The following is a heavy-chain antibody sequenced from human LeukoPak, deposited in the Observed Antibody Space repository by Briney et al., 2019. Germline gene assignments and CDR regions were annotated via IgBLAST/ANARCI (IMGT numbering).Heavy chain of an antibody. V-gene: IGHV3-30*02. J-gene: IGHJ4*02. CDR3: AGGSLGSGTSSDCCPLDY. CDR1: GFTFSSYG. D-gene: IGHD2-21*01. Sequence: GGSLRLSCAASGFTFSSYGMHWVRQAPGKGLEWVAFIRYDGSNKYYADSVKGRFAVSRDNSKNTLYLQMNSLRADDTAVYYCAGGSLGSGTSSDCCPLDYWGQGTLVTVSS. CDR2: IRYDGSNK.